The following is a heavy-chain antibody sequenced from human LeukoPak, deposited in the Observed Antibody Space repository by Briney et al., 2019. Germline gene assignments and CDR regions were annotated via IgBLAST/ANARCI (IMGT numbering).Heavy chain of an antibody. CDR1: GFTFSSYA. Sequence: PGRSLRLYCAASGFTFSSYAMNWVRQAPGKGLEWVAVISYDGSNKYYADSVKGRFTISRDNSKNTLYLQMNSLRAEDTAVYYCAREVPRDGMDVWGQGTTVTVSS. CDR2: ISYDGSNK. J-gene: IGHJ6*02. V-gene: IGHV3-30-3*01. CDR3: AREVPRDGMDV.